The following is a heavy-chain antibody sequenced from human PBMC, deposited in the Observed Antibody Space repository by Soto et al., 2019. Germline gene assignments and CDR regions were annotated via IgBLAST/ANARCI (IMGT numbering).Heavy chain of an antibody. V-gene: IGHV3-74*01. CDR1: GFTFNNYW. CDR2: INGDGRIT. D-gene: IGHD1-20*01. J-gene: IGHJ4*02. CDR3: AIGLYNKYGHDY. Sequence: EVQLVESGGGLVQTGGSLRLSCAASGFTFNNYWMHWVRQAPGKGLVWVSRINGDGRITNYADSVKGRFTISRDNAQNPLYLQMNSLTAEDTAVYYCAIGLYNKYGHDYWGQGTLVTVSS.